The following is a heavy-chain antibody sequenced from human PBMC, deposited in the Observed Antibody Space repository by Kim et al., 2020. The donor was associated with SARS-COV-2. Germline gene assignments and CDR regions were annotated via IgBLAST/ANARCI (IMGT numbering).Heavy chain of an antibody. D-gene: IGHD3-9*01. CDR3: ARDSGYFNWFDP. Sequence: YYTPSPKSRVTIPVDTSKNQFCLKLSSVTAADTAVYYCARDSGYFNWFDPWGQGTLVTVSS. J-gene: IGHJ5*02. V-gene: IGHV4-39*07.